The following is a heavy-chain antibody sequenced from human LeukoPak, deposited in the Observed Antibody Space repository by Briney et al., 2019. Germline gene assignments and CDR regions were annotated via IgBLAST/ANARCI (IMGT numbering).Heavy chain of an antibody. J-gene: IGHJ4*02. Sequence: GSLRLSCAASGFTFSSYAMHGVRQAPGKGLEGVAVISYDGNNKYYADSVKGRFTISRDSSKNTLYLLMNSLRAEDTAVYYCARVGGSSSWYEYWGQGTLVTVSS. D-gene: IGHD6-13*01. V-gene: IGHV3-30-3*01. CDR3: ARVGGSSSWYEY. CDR2: ISYDGNNK. CDR1: GFTFSSYA.